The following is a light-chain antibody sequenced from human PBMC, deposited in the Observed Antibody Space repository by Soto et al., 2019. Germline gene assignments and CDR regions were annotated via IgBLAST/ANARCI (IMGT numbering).Light chain of an antibody. V-gene: IGKV3-20*01. CDR3: QQFVRSPHT. CDR2: DAS. CDR1: ESVTSSY. J-gene: IGKJ4*01. Sequence: EIVLTQSPGTLSLSPGERATLSCRASESVTSSYLAWYQQKPGQAPRLLIYDASSRATGIPDRFSGGGSGTDFTLTISRLEPEDFAIYYCQQFVRSPHTFGGGTKVEIK.